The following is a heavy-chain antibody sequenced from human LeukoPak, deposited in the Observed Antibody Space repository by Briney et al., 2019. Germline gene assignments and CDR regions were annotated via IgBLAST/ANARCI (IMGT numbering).Heavy chain of an antibody. V-gene: IGHV1-18*01. D-gene: IGHD3-22*01. CDR3: ARDWGIDSSGYYPPLDY. CDR1: GYTFTSYG. Sequence: ASVKVSCKASGYTFTSYGISWVRQAPGQGLEWMGWISAYNGNTNYAQKLQGRVTMTTDTSTSTAYMELRSLRSDDTAVYYCARDWGIDSSGYYPPLDYWGQGTLVTVSS. J-gene: IGHJ4*02. CDR2: ISAYNGNT.